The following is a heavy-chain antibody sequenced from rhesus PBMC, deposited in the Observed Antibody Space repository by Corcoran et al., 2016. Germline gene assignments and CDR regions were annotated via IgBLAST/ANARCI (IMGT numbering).Heavy chain of an antibody. J-gene: IGHJ6*01. V-gene: IGHV4-122*02. D-gene: IGHD2-27*01. CDR1: GGSISCDYYY. CDR2: VPFTGGT. Sequence: QAQLQESGPGLVKPSETLSLPCAVSGGSISCDYYYWSWIPQPPGKGLGWLGYVPFTGGTNYNPSLKSRVTIPRDTSKNQFSLRLSSGTAADTAMNYCARYLYSGIFRGLDSWGQGVVVTVSS. CDR3: ARYLYSGIFRGLDS.